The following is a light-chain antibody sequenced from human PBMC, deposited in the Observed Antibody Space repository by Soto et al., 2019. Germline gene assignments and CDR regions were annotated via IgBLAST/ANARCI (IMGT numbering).Light chain of an antibody. CDR2: GAS. CDR1: QSLRSGD. V-gene: IGKV3-20*01. Sequence: PGEIATLSCRASQSLRSGDLACYQQIPGQAPGLLIYGASSRATGIPDGFSGSGSGTDFNLTVSRLAPEDFAVYYCHQYGTSPRTFGQGTKV. J-gene: IGKJ1*01. CDR3: HQYGTSPRT.